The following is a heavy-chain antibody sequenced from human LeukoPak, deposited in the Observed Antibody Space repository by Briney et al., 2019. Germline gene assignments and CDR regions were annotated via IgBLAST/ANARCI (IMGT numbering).Heavy chain of an antibody. CDR2: ISSSGSTI. D-gene: IGHD3-10*01. Sequence: GGSLRLSCAASGFTFSDYYMSWVRQAPGKGLEWVSYISSSGSTIYYADSVKGRFTISRDNAKNSLYLQMNSLRAEDTAVYYCARESMVRGVKPYGMDVWGQGTTVTVSS. J-gene: IGHJ6*02. V-gene: IGHV3-11*01. CDR3: ARESMVRGVKPYGMDV. CDR1: GFTFSDYY.